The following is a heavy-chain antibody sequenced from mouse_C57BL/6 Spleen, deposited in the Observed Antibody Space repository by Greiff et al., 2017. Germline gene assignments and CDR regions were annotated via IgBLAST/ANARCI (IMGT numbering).Heavy chain of an antibody. Sequence: EVKLMESGDGLVKPGGSLKLSCAASGFTFSSYAMSWVRQTPEKRLEWVAYISSGGDYIYYADAVKGRFTISRDNSRNTLYLQMSSLKSEDTAMYYCTRDRDYDYFYAMDYWGQGTSVTVSS. D-gene: IGHD2-4*01. J-gene: IGHJ4*01. V-gene: IGHV5-9-1*02. CDR2: ISSGGDYI. CDR1: GFTFSSYA. CDR3: TRDRDYDYFYAMDY.